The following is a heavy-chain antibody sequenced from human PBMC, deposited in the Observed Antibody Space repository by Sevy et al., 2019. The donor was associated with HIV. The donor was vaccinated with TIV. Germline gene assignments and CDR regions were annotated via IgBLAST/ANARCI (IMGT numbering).Heavy chain of an antibody. V-gene: IGHV1-69*13. CDR1: GGTFSSYA. Sequence: ASVKVSCKASGGTFSSYAISWVRQAPGQGLEWMGGIIPIFGTANYAQKFQGRVTITAEESTSTAYMELSSLRSEDTAVYYCAGAGDYGKHYYCYCMDVWGKGTTVTVSS. CDR2: IIPIFGTA. J-gene: IGHJ6*03. CDR3: AGAGDYGKHYYCYCMDV. D-gene: IGHD4-17*01.